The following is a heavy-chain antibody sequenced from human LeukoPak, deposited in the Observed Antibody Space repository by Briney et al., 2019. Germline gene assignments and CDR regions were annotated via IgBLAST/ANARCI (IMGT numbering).Heavy chain of an antibody. CDR3: ASDPGGSSSYFDY. J-gene: IGHJ4*02. Sequence: GASVKVSCKASGYTFTGYYMHWVRQAPGQGLEWMGWINPNSGGTNYAQKFQGRVTMTRDTSINTAYMELSRLRSDDTAVYYCASDPGGSSSYFDYWGQGTLVTVSS. V-gene: IGHV1-2*02. CDR1: GYTFTGYY. D-gene: IGHD6-13*01. CDR2: INPNSGGT.